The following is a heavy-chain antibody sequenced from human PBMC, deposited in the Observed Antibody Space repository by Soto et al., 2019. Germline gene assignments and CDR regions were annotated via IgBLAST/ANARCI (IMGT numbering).Heavy chain of an antibody. Sequence: QVQLVQSGAEVKKPGASVKVSCKASGYTFTAYYMHWVRQAPGQGLAWMGWINPSNGATDYARHFQGRVTVTRDTSISTAFMELTSLRSDDTAVYYCAGLPPPRIYYYGMDVWGQGTTVSVSS. V-gene: IGHV1-2*02. CDR1: GYTFTAYY. CDR3: AGLPPPRIYYYGMDV. D-gene: IGHD2-15*01. CDR2: INPSNGAT. J-gene: IGHJ6*02.